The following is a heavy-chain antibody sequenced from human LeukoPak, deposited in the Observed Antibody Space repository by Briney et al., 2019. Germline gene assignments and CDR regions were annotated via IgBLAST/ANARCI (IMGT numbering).Heavy chain of an antibody. CDR2: IIPIFGTA. CDR1: GGTFSSYA. CDR3: ARDPTREKNWFDP. Sequence: ASVKVSCKASGGTFSSYAISWVRQAPGQGLEWTGGIIPIFGTANYAQKFQGRVTITADESTSTAYMELSSLRSEDTAVYYCARDPTREKNWFDPWGQGTMVTVSS. V-gene: IGHV1-69*13. J-gene: IGHJ5*02.